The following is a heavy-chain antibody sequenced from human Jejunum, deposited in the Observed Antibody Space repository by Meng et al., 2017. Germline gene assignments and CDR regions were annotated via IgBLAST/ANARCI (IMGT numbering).Heavy chain of an antibody. J-gene: IGHJ5*02. CDR2: IHYHGNT. D-gene: IGHD3-3*01. CDR3: ARQPSGPYPVSWFDP. V-gene: IGHV4-39*01. CDR1: GGSISSSPYF. Sequence: QVQLQESGPGLVKPSETLSLSCTVSGGSISSSPYFWGWLRQPPGKGLEWIGSIHYHGNTYYNPSLKSRVTISADTSRNQFSVSLSSVTVADTAVYYCARQPSGPYPVSWFDPWGQGTLVTVSS.